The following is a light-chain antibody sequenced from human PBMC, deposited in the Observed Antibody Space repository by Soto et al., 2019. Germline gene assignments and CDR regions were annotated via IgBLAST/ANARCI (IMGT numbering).Light chain of an antibody. CDR1: QSIDSH. CDR3: QQCDSTPQT. J-gene: IGKJ4*01. V-gene: IGKV1-39*01. CDR2: TTS. Sequence: DIQMTQSPSSLSASVGDRVTITCRASQSIDSHLNWYQQKPGKPPKLLIHTTSSLQSGVPSRFSGSGTGTDFTLTISSLQPDDFATYYCQQCDSTPQTFGGGTKVEI.